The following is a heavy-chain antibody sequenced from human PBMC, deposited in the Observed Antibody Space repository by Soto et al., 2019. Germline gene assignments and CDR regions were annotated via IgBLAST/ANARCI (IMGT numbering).Heavy chain of an antibody. CDR1: GGTFSSYA. CDR3: ARGQTMVRGVNAFDI. V-gene: IGHV1-69*13. CDR2: IIPIFGTA. Sequence: GASVKVSCKASGGTFSSYAISWVRQAPGQGLEWMGGIIPIFGTANYAQKFQGRVTITADESTSTAYMELSSLRSEATAVYYCARGQTMVRGVNAFDIWGQGKMVTVSS. J-gene: IGHJ3*02. D-gene: IGHD3-10*01.